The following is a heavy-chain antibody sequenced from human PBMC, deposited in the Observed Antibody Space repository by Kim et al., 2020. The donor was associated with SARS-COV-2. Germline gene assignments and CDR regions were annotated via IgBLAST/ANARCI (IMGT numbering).Heavy chain of an antibody. CDR3: ALGIAVDGNIDDY. V-gene: IGHV1-3*01. D-gene: IGHD6-19*01. J-gene: IGHJ4*02. CDR1: GYTFTSYA. CDR2: INAGNGNT. Sequence: ASVKVSCKASGYTFTSYAMHWVRQAPGQRLEWMGWINAGNGNTKYSQKFQGRVTITRDTSASTAYMELSSLRSEDTAVYYCALGIAVDGNIDDYWGQGTLVTVSS.